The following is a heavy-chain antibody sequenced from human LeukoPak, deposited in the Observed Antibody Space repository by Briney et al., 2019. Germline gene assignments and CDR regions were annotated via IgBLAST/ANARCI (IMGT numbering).Heavy chain of an antibody. V-gene: IGHV3-23*01. CDR2: ITGSGGST. CDR1: GFIFSSYV. J-gene: IGHJ4*02. D-gene: IGHD6-13*01. Sequence: GGSLRLSCVASGFIFSSYVMSWVRQAPGKGLEWVSAITGSGGSTYYADSVKGRFPISRDNSKNTLYLQMNSLGAEDTAVYYCLVSSSSDYWGQGTLVTVSS. CDR3: LVSSSSDY.